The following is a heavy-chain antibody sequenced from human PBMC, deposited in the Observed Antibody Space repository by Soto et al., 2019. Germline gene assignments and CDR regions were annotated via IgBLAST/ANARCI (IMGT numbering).Heavy chain of an antibody. CDR1: GGSIDSYY. Sequence: PSETLCLTCAVSGGSIDSYYWSWIRQPPGKGLEWKGYIYYGGSTNYNPSLKSRVTLSVDTSKNQFSLKLSSVTAADTAVYYCARVGHYSGYVDYWGQGTLVTVSS. CDR2: IYYGGST. D-gene: IGHD5-12*01. V-gene: IGHV4-59*01. J-gene: IGHJ4*02. CDR3: ARVGHYSGYVDY.